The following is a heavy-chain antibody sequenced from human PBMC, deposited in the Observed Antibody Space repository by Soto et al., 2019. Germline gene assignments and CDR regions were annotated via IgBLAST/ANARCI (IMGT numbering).Heavy chain of an antibody. Sequence: GGSLKISCKGSGYSFISHWIAWVRQMPGKGLEWMGVIYPGDSGTRYTPSFQGQVTISADKSISTAYVQWKSLKASDTAMYYCARQYYYDSSGYPRGYDIWGHGTMVTVSS. D-gene: IGHD3-22*01. CDR2: IYPGDSGT. CDR1: GYSFISHW. J-gene: IGHJ3*02. CDR3: ARQYYYDSSGYPRGYDI. V-gene: IGHV5-51*01.